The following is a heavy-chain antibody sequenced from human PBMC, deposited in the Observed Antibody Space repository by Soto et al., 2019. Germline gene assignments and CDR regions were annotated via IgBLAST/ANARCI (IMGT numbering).Heavy chain of an antibody. V-gene: IGHV4-39*01. D-gene: IGHD2-15*01. J-gene: IGHJ6*03. Sequence: PSETLSITCTVSGGSISSSSYYWGWIRQPPGKGLEWIGSIYYSGSTYYNPSLKSRVTISVDTSKNQFSLKLSSVTAADTAVYNCATGQASYFSGGSCYPRLHYYMHVSGKAPTVTVSS. CDR1: GGSISSSSYY. CDR3: ATGQASYFSGGSCYPRLHYYMHV. CDR2: IYYSGST.